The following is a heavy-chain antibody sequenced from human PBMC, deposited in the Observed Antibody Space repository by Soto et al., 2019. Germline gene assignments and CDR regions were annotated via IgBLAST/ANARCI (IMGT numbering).Heavy chain of an antibody. CDR2: ITTSGGNT. V-gene: IGHV3-23*01. J-gene: IGHJ6*03. CDR1: GFTFSTYA. D-gene: IGHD2-8*01. Sequence: EVQLLESGGGLVQPGGSLRLSCAASGFTFSTYAMSWVRQAPGKGLEWVSTITTSGGNTYYADSVQGRFTISRDNSKNTLYLRMNSLRAEYTAVYYCAGRYCTNGVCYTNYCYYIDVWGKGTPVTVSS. CDR3: AGRYCTNGVCYTNYCYYIDV.